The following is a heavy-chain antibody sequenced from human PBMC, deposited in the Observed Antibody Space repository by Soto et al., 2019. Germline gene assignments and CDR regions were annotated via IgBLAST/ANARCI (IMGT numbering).Heavy chain of an antibody. CDR3: TKDPGHCSSTTCYDYY. J-gene: IGHJ4*02. Sequence: PGGSLRLSCVVSGLSVSSNYMSWVRQAPGKGLEWVAIIYSGGTTHYTDSVKGRFTISRDNSKNTVFLQMNSLRVEDTAVYYCTKDPGHCSSTTCYDYYWGQGTLVTVS. CDR1: GLSVSSNY. D-gene: IGHD2-2*01. CDR2: IYSGGTT. V-gene: IGHV3-66*01.